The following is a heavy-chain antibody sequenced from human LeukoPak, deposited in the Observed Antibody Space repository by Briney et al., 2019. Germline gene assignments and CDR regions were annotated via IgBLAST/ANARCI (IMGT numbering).Heavy chain of an antibody. CDR2: ISGSGGST. CDR1: GFTVSSNY. D-gene: IGHD3-16*02. J-gene: IGHJ4*02. CDR3: AKSEEGVIVYD. Sequence: GGSLRLSCAASGFTVSSNYMSWVRQAPGKGLEWVSAISGSGGSTYYADSVKGRFTISRDNSKNTLYLQMNSLRAEDTAVYYCAKSEEGVIVYDWGQGTLVTVSS. V-gene: IGHV3-23*01.